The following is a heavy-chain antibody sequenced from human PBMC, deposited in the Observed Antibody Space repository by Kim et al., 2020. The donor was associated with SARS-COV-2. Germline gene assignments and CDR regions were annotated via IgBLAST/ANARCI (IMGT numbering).Heavy chain of an antibody. V-gene: IGHV3-30*04. CDR2: ISYSGNNK. CDR3: ATEGPVTPSDAFDI. CDR1: GFTFSGSA. J-gene: IGHJ3*02. D-gene: IGHD4-17*01. Sequence: GGSLRLSCAASGFTFSGSALHWVRQAPGKGLQWVALISYSGNNKYYADSVKGRFTISRDNSRNTLYLQMNSLRAEDTAVYYCATEGPVTPSDAFDIWGQGTMVTVSS.